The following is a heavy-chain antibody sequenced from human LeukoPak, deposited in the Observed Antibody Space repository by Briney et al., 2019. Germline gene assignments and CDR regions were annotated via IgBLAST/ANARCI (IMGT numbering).Heavy chain of an antibody. CDR3: TTDPGSDGSDYFDY. D-gene: IGHD3-22*01. Sequence: PGGSLRLSCAASGFTFSSFAMTWVRQAPGKGLEWVSTISGSDDNTYYADSVKGRFTISKDNSKNTLYLLMNSLKTEDTAVYYCTTDPGSDGSDYFDYWGQGTLVTVSS. J-gene: IGHJ4*02. CDR2: ISGSDDNT. V-gene: IGHV3-23*01. CDR1: GFTFSSFA.